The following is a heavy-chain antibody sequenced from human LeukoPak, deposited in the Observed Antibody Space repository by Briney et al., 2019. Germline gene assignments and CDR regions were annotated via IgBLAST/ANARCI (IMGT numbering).Heavy chain of an antibody. D-gene: IGHD2-2*03. J-gene: IGHJ4*02. Sequence: GASVKVSCKASGYTFTGYYIHWLRQAPGQGLQWMGWINPNSGGTNYAQKFQGRVTMTRDTSITTVYMELSRLRSDDTAVYYCASLMDPSDYWGQGTLVTVSS. CDR2: INPNSGGT. V-gene: IGHV1-2*02. CDR1: GYTFTGYY. CDR3: ASLMDPSDY.